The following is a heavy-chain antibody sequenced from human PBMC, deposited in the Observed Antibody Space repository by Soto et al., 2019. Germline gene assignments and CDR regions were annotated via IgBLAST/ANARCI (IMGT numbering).Heavy chain of an antibody. CDR1: GYTFTSYA. J-gene: IGHJ6*02. CDR3: ASAGDRENYYYYGMDV. CDR2: IIPIFGTA. D-gene: IGHD3-10*01. V-gene: IGHV1-69*13. Sequence: TSVKVSCKASGYTFTSYAMHWVRQAPGQGLEWMGGIIPIFGTANYAQKFQGRVTITADESTSTAYMELSSLRSEDTAVYYCASAGDRENYYYYGMDVWGQGTTVTVSS.